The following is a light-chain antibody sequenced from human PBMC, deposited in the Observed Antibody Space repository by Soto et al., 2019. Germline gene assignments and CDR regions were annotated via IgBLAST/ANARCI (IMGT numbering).Light chain of an antibody. J-gene: IGKJ1*01. V-gene: IGKV3-20*01. Sequence: EIVLTQSPGTLSLSPGERATLSCRASQSVPSNYLAWYQQKPGQAPRLVIYAASSRPTGVPDRFSGSGSGTDFPLTISRMEPEDVAVFYCHQSGTSPRTFGQGTRVEVK. CDR1: QSVPSNY. CDR2: AAS. CDR3: HQSGTSPRT.